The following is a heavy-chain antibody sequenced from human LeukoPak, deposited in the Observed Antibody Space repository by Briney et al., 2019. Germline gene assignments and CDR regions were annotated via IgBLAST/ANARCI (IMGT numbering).Heavy chain of an antibody. CDR3: ADSNTYSSSCSRFVS. CDR2: IYYSGST. CDR1: GGSISSSSYY. J-gene: IGHJ4*02. D-gene: IGHD2-2*01. V-gene: IGHV4-39*01. Sequence: SETLSLTCTVSGGSISSSSYYWGWIRQPPGKGREWIGSIYYSGSTYYSPSLKSRVTISIATSKHQFSLKLSSVTTAATAADYYADSNTYSSSCSRFVSWGAGKPVTVSS.